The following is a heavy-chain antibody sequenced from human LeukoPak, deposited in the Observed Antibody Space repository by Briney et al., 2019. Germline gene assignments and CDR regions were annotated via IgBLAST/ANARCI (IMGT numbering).Heavy chain of an antibody. CDR1: GFTFSSYG. Sequence: PGGSLRLSCAASGFTFSSYGMSWVRQAPGKGLEWVSAISGSGGSTYHADSVRGRFTISRDNSKNTLYLQMNSLRAEDTAVYYCAVQGGYCSSTSCPPADYWGQGTLVTVSS. J-gene: IGHJ4*02. CDR3: AVQGGYCSSTSCPPADY. CDR2: ISGSGGST. V-gene: IGHV3-23*01. D-gene: IGHD2-2*01.